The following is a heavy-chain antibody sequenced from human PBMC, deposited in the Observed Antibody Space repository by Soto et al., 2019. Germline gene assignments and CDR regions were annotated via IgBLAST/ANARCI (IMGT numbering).Heavy chain of an antibody. J-gene: IGHJ6*02. CDR2: IXAXXXNX. CDR1: GYAFTSYA. D-gene: IGHD6-13*01. V-gene: IGHV1-18*01. CDR3: ARGAVEQQLAFGMDV. Sequence: ASVQVSCKASGYAFTSYAMHLVRQAPGQRPEWMGXIXAXXXNXNXAXKXXXXVTMTTDTSTSTAYMELRSLRSDDTAVYYCARGAVEQQLAFGMDVWGQGTTLTVSS.